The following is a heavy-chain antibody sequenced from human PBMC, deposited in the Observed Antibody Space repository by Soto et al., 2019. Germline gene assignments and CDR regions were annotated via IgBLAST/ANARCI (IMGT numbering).Heavy chain of an antibody. V-gene: IGHV3-74*01. Sequence: EVQLVESGGGLVQPGGSLRLSCAASGFTFSSYWMHWVRQAPGKGLVWVSRINGDGSSTFYADSVKGRFTISRDNAKNTLYLQMNSLRAEDTAVYYCASSLLTPFDYWGQGTLVTVSS. CDR1: GFTFSSYW. D-gene: IGHD7-27*01. CDR2: INGDGSST. J-gene: IGHJ4*02. CDR3: ASSLLTPFDY.